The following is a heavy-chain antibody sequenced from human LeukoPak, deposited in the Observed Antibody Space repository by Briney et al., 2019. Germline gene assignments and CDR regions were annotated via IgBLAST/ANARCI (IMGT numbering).Heavy chain of an antibody. V-gene: IGHV4-31*03. D-gene: IGHD6-19*01. CDR2: IYYSGST. J-gene: IGHJ3*02. CDR3: AGGSLSGWYLKDKDAFDI. CDR1: GGSISSGGYY. Sequence: SETLSLTCTVSGGSISSGGYYWSWIRQHPGKGLEWIGYIYYSGSTYYNPSLKSRVTISVDTSKNQFSLKLSSVTAADTAVYYCAGGSLSGWYLKDKDAFDIWGQGTMVTVSS.